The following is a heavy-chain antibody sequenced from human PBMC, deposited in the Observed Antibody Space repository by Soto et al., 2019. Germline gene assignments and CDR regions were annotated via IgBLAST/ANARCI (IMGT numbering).Heavy chain of an antibody. CDR1: GYTFTNYY. D-gene: IGHD5-12*01. CDR3: TIGLGQRGGSY. CDR2: IIPSGGRT. Sequence: QVQLVQSGAEVKEPRASVKVSCTASGYTFTNYYMHWLRQAPGQGLEWMGMIIPSGGRTTYAQKFLGSVTLTRDTSTGTFYMDLTSLRFQDTAFYYCTIGLGQRGGSYWCQGTLVTVSS. V-gene: IGHV1-46*03. J-gene: IGHJ4*02.